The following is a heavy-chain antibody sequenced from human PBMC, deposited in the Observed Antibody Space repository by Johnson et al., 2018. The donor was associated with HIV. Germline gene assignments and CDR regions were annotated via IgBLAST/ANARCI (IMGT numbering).Heavy chain of an antibody. V-gene: IGHV3-53*01. CDR2: IYSGGNT. CDR1: GFTVSSNY. CDR3: AKAPPLSTYDYDDFDV. Sequence: VQLVESGGGLIQPGGSLGLSCAASGFTVSSNYMSWVRQAPGKGLEWVSVIYSGGNTYYADSVKGRFTISRDNSKNTLYLQMNSLRAEDTAVYYCAKAPPLSTYDYDDFDVWSQGTMVTVSS. J-gene: IGHJ3*01. D-gene: IGHD5-12*01.